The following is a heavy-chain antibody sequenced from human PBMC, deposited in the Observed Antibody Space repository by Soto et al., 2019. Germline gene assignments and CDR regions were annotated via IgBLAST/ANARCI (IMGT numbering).Heavy chain of an antibody. V-gene: IGHV4-39*01. CDR2: IFYSGST. Sequence: SETLSLTCTVSGDSISSSHYFWGWIRQPPGKGLEWMGTIFYSGSTYYNPSLKSRVTISVDTSKNQFSLRLISVTAADTALYYCARRYGWLYFDYWGQGSLVTVS. J-gene: IGHJ4*02. CDR1: GDSISSSHYF. CDR3: ARRYGWLYFDY. D-gene: IGHD6-19*01.